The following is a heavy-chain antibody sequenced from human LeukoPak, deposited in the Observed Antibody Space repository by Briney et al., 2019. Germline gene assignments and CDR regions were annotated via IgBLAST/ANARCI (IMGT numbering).Heavy chain of an antibody. J-gene: IGHJ4*03. CDR2: IYYSKNT. CDR1: GFTFSSYA. CDR3: VSPRGFSYGYFDY. V-gene: IGHV4-38-2*01. Sequence: AGGSLRLSCAASGFTFSSYAMSWVRQPPGKGLEWIGSIYYSKNTYYYPSLKSRVTISADTSKNEFSLTLGSVSATDTAVYYCVSPRGFSYGYFDYWGQGTLVT. D-gene: IGHD5-18*01.